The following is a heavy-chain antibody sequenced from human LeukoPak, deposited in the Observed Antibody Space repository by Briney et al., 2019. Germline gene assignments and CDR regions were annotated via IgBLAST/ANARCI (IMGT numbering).Heavy chain of an antibody. CDR3: ARDGVTGATGNFDY. D-gene: IGHD1-20*01. CDR1: GFHFSSYW. J-gene: IGHJ4*02. Sequence: KTGGSLRLSCVASGFHFSSYWVTWVPEAPGKGLEWVANIKTDGREKYYVDSVKGRFTISRDNAKNSLYLQMSSLRAEDTAVYYCARDGVTGATGNFDYWGQGALVTVSS. V-gene: IGHV3-7*01. CDR2: IKTDGREK.